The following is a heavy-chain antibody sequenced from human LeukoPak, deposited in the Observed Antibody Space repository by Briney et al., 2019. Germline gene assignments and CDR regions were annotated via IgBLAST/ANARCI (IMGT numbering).Heavy chain of an antibody. Sequence: GGSLRLSCAASGFTFSNYGMHWVRQAPGKGLEWVAVIAYDGSNEYYAEFVKGRFTISRDNSKNTLYLQVYSLRAEDTAVYFCAKDQGIAVAGTDDAFDIWGQGTRVTVSS. D-gene: IGHD6-19*01. CDR3: AKDQGIAVAGTDDAFDI. CDR2: IAYDGSNE. CDR1: GFTFSNYG. J-gene: IGHJ3*02. V-gene: IGHV3-30*18.